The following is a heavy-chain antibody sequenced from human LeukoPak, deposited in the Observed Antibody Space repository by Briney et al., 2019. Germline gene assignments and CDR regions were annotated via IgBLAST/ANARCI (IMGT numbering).Heavy chain of an antibody. V-gene: IGHV1-46*03. CDR1: GYTFTSYY. D-gene: IGHD2-15*01. Sequence: ASGKASCKASGYTFTSYYMHWVRQAPGQGLEWMGIINPSGGSTSYAQKFQGRVTMTRDTSTSTVYMELSSLRSEDTAVYYCARGRSSRYCSGGSCYSGNPRPFDYWGQGTLVTVSS. J-gene: IGHJ4*02. CDR2: INPSGGST. CDR3: ARGRSSRYCSGGSCYSGNPRPFDY.